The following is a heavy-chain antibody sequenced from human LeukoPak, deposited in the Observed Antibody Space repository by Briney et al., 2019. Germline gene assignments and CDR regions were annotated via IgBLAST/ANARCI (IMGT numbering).Heavy chain of an antibody. D-gene: IGHD1-26*01. J-gene: IGHJ4*02. V-gene: IGHV1-69*13. Sequence: SVKVSCKASGGTFSSYAISWVRQAPGQGLEWMGGIILIFGTANYAQKFQGRVTITADESTSTAYMELSSLRSEDTAVYYCARQSTRLFNTGSYYPPPAYDYWGQGTLVIVSS. CDR2: IILIFGTA. CDR1: GGTFSSYA. CDR3: ARQSTRLFNTGSYYPPPAYDY.